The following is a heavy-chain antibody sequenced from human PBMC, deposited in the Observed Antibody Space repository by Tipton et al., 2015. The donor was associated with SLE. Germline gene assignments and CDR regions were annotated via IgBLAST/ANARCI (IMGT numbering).Heavy chain of an antibody. V-gene: IGHV4-59*01. CDR1: GGSISSYY. J-gene: IGHJ3*02. D-gene: IGHD3-22*01. Sequence: TLSLTCTVSGGSISSYYWSWLRQPPGKGLEWIGYIYYSGSTNYNPSLKSRVTISVDTSKNQFSLKLSSVTAADTAVYYCASSLDYYDSSHDAFDIWGQGTMVTVSS. CDR2: IYYSGST. CDR3: ASSLDYYDSSHDAFDI.